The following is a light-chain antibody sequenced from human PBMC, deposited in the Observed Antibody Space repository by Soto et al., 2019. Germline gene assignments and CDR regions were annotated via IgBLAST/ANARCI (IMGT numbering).Light chain of an antibody. J-gene: IGLJ1*01. V-gene: IGLV2-14*01. CDR2: EVT. CDR1: RNDVGGYNY. Sequence: QSALTQPASVSGSPGQSITISCTGTRNDVGGYNYVSWYQLHPGKAPKLIIFEVTKRPSGISYRFSGSKSGNTASLTISGLQAEDEADYSCSSYPTSATYVFGTGTKLTVL. CDR3: SSYPTSATYV.